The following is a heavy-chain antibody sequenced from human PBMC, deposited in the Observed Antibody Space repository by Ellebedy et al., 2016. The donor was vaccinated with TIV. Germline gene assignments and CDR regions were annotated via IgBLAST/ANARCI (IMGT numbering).Heavy chain of an antibody. V-gene: IGHV3-30*03. CDR1: GFIFYTYG. D-gene: IGHD5-24*01. Sequence: PGGSLRLSCTGSGFIFYTYGMHWVRQAPGKGLEWVAVISADGATNYHADSVKGRFTISRDDAETTTFLQMNSLRAEDTALYFCARVGRSPHNWSFDYWGQGTLVTVSS. CDR3: ARVGRSPHNWSFDY. J-gene: IGHJ4*02. CDR2: ISADGATN.